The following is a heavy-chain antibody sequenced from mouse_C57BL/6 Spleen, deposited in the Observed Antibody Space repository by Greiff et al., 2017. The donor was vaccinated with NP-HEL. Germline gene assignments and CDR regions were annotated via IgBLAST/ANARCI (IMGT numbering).Heavy chain of an antibody. CDR1: GYTFTSYW. D-gene: IGHD2-2*01. CDR3: ARGGYDGLGAMDY. Sequence: QVHVKQPGTELVKPGASVKLSCKASGYTFTSYWMHRVKQRPGQGLEWIGNINPSNGGTNYNEKFKSKATLTVDKSSSTAYMQLSSLTSEDSAVYYCARGGYDGLGAMDYWGQGTSVTVSS. J-gene: IGHJ4*01. V-gene: IGHV1-53*01. CDR2: INPSNGGT.